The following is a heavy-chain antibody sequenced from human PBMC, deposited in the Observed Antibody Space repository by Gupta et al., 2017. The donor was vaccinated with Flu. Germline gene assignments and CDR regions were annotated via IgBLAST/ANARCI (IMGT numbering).Heavy chain of an antibody. J-gene: IGHJ5*02. CDR3: ARDRGLQLWSHWFDP. V-gene: IGHV1-2*06. D-gene: IGHD5-18*01. Sequence: APGQGLEWMGRINPNSGGTNYAQKFQGRVTMTRDTSISTAYMELSRLRADDTAVYYCARDRGLQLWSHWFDPWGQGTLVTVSS. CDR2: INPNSGGT.